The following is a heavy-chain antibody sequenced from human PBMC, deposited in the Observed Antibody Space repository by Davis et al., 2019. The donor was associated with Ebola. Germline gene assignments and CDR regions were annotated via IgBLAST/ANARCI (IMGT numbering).Heavy chain of an antibody. J-gene: IGHJ3*02. D-gene: IGHD3-22*01. Sequence: AASLKVSCKASGYTFTSYGITWVRQAPGQGLEWMGWINPHNGNTNYAQNVQGRVTMITDTSTSTADMELRSLRSDDTAVYYCARLSNYYYDSSGYPGAFDIWGQGTMVTVSS. CDR1: GYTFTSYG. V-gene: IGHV1-18*04. CDR3: ARLSNYYYDSSGYPGAFDI. CDR2: INPHNGNT.